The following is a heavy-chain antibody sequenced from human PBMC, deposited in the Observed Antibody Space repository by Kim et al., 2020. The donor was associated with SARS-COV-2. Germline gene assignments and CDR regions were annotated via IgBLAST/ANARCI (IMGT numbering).Heavy chain of an antibody. CDR1: GFTFSSDW. D-gene: IGHD3-10*01. CDR3: AREGFTMVRLPFDY. J-gene: IGHJ4*02. V-gene: IGHV3-7*01. Sequence: GGSLRLSCAASGFTFSSDWMSWVRQAPGKGLEWVANIKQDGSEKYYVDSVKGRFTLSRDNAKNSLYLQMNSLRAEDTAVYYCAREGFTMVRLPFDYWGQGTLVTVSS. CDR2: IKQDGSEK.